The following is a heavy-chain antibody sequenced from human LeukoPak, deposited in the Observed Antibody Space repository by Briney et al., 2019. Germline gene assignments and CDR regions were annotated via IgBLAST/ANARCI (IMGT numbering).Heavy chain of an antibody. CDR2: ISSSSSYI. D-gene: IGHD5-24*01. Sequence: GGSLRLSCEASGFNFNTYSMNWVRQAPGKGLEWVSSISSSSSYIYYADSVKGRFTISRDNAKNSLYLQMNSLRAEDTAVYYCARDGRMATTDTEQFDYWGQGTLVTVSS. V-gene: IGHV3-21*01. J-gene: IGHJ4*02. CDR1: GFNFNTYS. CDR3: ARDGRMATTDTEQFDY.